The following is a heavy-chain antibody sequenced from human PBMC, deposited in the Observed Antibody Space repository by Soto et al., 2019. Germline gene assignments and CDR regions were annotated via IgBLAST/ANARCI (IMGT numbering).Heavy chain of an antibody. CDR3: ARDREPDGIWTFDS. D-gene: IGHD3-9*01. J-gene: IGHJ4*02. V-gene: IGHV3-53*01. Sequence: VGSLRLSCAAFGFTLDKYTMGWVRQAPGKGLEWVAESFSSGGTQYADSVKGRFTISRDNSRNMVFLQMNGLRVEDTALYYCARDREPDGIWTFDSWGQGALVTVS. CDR1: GFTLDKYT. CDR2: SFSSGGT.